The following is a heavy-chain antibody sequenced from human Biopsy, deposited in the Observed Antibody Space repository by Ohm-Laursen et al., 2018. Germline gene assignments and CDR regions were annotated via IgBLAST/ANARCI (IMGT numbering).Heavy chain of an antibody. V-gene: IGHV3-11*01. J-gene: IGHJ6*02. Sequence: SLRLSCAASGFTFSDYYMNWNRQAPGKGLEWVSFITNTGRTVYADSVKGRFTISRDNADNSLHLQMKRLRAEDAAVYYCARELGNGMDVWGQGTPVTVSS. CDR3: ARELGNGMDV. CDR2: ITNTGRTV. CDR1: GFTFSDYY.